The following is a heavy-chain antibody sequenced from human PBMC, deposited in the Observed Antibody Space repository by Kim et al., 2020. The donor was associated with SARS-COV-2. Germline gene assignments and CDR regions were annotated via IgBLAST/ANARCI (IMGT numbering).Heavy chain of an antibody. CDR2: ISDDGNHK. CDR1: GFTFSSSG. CDR3: AKDHRNGSYPGDLGD. V-gene: IGHV3-30*18. D-gene: IGHD3-10*01. Sequence: GGSLRLSCAASGFTFSSSGMHWVRQAPGQGLEWMAFISDDGNHKFYAASVKGRFTISRDNANNTLYLQMSSLRDEDTAVYFCAKDHRNGSYPGDLGDWGQGTLVSLST. J-gene: IGHJ4*02.